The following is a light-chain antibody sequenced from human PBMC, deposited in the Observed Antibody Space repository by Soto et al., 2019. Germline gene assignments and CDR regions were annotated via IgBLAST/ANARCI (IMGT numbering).Light chain of an antibody. J-gene: IGKJ1*01. V-gene: IGKV3-20*01. CDR1: QSVSSSY. CDR2: GAS. Sequence: IVLTQALGPLSLSPGERATFSCRASQSVSSSYLAWYQQKPGQAPRPLIYGASSRATGIPDRFSGSGSGTDFTLTISRLEPEDSAVYFCQHYGYSQWTFGQGTEVDIK. CDR3: QHYGYSQWT.